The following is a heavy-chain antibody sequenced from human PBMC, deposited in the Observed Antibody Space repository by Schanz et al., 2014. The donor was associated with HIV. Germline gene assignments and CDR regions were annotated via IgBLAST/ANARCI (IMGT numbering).Heavy chain of an antibody. CDR2: ISYDGINK. D-gene: IGHD3-16*01. J-gene: IGHJ6*02. V-gene: IGHV3-30*18. CDR1: GFTFSTYG. Sequence: QVQLVESGGGVAQPGRSLRLSCAASGFTFSTYGIHWVRQAPGKGLEWVTLISYDGINKYYADSVKGRFTISRDNSKNTLYLQINSLRIDDTAVYYCAKDGGSRGRRRGMDVWGQGTTVTVSS. CDR3: AKDGGSRGRRRGMDV.